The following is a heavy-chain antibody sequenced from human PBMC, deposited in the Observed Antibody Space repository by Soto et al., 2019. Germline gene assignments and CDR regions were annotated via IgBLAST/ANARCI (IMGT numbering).Heavy chain of an antibody. CDR1: GFTFSSYA. CDR2: ISGSGGST. Sequence: VGSLRLSCAASGFTFSSYAMSWVRQAPGKGLEWVSAISGSGGSTYYADSEKGRFTISRDNSKNTLYLQMNSLRAEDTAVYYCAKDLVTMVRGVAGYFDYWGQGTLVTVSS. V-gene: IGHV3-23*01. D-gene: IGHD3-10*01. CDR3: AKDLVTMVRGVAGYFDY. J-gene: IGHJ4*02.